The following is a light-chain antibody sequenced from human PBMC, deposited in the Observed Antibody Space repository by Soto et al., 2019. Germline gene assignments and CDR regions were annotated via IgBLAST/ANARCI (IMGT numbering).Light chain of an antibody. CDR3: QQYKNFWT. CDR1: QSVNSN. Sequence: EIVMTXSPATLSVSXXXXATLSCRASQSVNSNLAWYQQKPGQAPRLVIYGASTRATGIPARFSGSGSGTEFTLTISSLQSEDFAVYYCQQYKNFWTFGQGTKVEIK. CDR2: GAS. J-gene: IGKJ1*01. V-gene: IGKV3-15*01.